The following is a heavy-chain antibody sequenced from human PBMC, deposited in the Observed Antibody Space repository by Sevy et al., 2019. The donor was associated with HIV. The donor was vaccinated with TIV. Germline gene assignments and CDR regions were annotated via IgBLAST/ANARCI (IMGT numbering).Heavy chain of an antibody. D-gene: IGHD1-1*01. V-gene: IGHV3-30*18. CDR3: AKQDNWNDFPFDY. J-gene: IGHJ4*02. CDR1: GFSFRNYG. Sequence: GGSLRLSCAASGFSFRNYGMHWVRQAPGKGLEWVAVISYDGSNTHYADSVKGRFNISRDNSKNTLFLQMSSLRAEDTAVYHCAKQDNWNDFPFDYWGQGILVTVSS. CDR2: ISYDGSNT.